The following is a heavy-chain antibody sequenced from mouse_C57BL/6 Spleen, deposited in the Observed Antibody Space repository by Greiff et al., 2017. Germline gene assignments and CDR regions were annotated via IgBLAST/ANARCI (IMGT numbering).Heavy chain of an antibody. J-gene: IGHJ2*01. V-gene: IGHV1-64*01. CDR2: IHPNSGST. D-gene: IGHD1-1*01. Sequence: QVQLQQPGAELVKPGASVKLSCKASGYTFTSYWLHWVKQRPGQGLEWIGMIHPNSGSTNYNETFKSKATLTVDKSSSTAYMQRSSLTSEDSAVYSCARNCGSSYVVLFDYWGQGTTLTGSS. CDR3: ARNCGSSYVVLFDY. CDR1: GYTFTSYW.